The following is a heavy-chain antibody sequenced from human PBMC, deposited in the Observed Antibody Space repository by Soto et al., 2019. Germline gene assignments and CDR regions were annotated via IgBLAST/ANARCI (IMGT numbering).Heavy chain of an antibody. V-gene: IGHV4-34*01. J-gene: IGHJ6*02. Sequence: QVQLQQWGAGLLKPSETLSLTCAVYGGSFSGYSWSWIRQPPGKGLEWIGEINHSGSTNYNPSLKSRVTISVDTSKNQVSLKLSSVTAADTAEYYGARGPPNYYDGSGDYLRASCYYYYGMDVWGQGTTVTVSS. CDR2: INHSGST. CDR3: ARGPPNYYDGSGDYLRASCYYYYGMDV. CDR1: GGSFSGYS. D-gene: IGHD3-22*01.